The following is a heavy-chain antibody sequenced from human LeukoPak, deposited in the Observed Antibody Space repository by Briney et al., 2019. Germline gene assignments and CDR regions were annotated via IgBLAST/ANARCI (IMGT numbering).Heavy chain of an antibody. CDR1: GFTFSSYS. Sequence: KAGGSLRLSCAASGFTFSSYSMNWVRQAPGKGLEWVSSISSSSSYIYYADSVKGRFTISRDNAKNSPYLQMNSLRAEDTAVYYCARGMATNHRDYWGQGTLVTVSS. D-gene: IGHD5-24*01. CDR3: ARGMATNHRDY. V-gene: IGHV3-21*01. CDR2: ISSSSSYI. J-gene: IGHJ4*02.